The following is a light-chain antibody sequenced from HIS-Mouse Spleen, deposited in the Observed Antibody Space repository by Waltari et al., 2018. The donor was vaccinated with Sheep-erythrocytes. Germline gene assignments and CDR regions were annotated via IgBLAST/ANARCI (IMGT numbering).Light chain of an antibody. J-gene: IGLJ3*02. Sequence: QSALTQPRSVSGSPGQSVTISCTGTSSDVGGYNYVSWYQQHPGKAPKLMIYDVSKRPPVGPDRFSGSKSGNTASLTISGLQAEDEADYYCCSYAGSYTFWVFGGGTKLTVL. CDR1: SSDVGGYNY. CDR3: CSYAGSYTFWV. V-gene: IGLV2-11*01. CDR2: DVS.